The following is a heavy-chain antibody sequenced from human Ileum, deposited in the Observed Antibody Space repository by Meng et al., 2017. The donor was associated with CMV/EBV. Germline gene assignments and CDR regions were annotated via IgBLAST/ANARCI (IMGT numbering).Heavy chain of an antibody. CDR3: AKDMSQLGIRHAFDV. Sequence: GESLKISCVISGFAFDDYTMHWVRQVSGKGLEWVSFISWDGGTTDYADSVKGRFTISKDNSKNSLYLQMSSLRSEDTALYYCAKDMSQLGIRHAFDVWGQGTKVTVSS. D-gene: IGHD7-27*01. J-gene: IGHJ3*01. V-gene: IGHV3-43*01. CDR1: GFAFDDYT. CDR2: ISWDGGTT.